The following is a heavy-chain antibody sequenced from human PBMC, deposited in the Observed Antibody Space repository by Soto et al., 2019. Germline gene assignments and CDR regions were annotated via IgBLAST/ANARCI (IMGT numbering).Heavy chain of an antibody. J-gene: IGHJ3*02. V-gene: IGHV3-30-3*01. Sequence: GGSLRLSCAASGFTFSSYAMHWVRQAPGKGLEWVAVISYDGSNKYYADSVKGRFTISRDNSKNTLYLQMNSLRAEDTAVYYCARDWMEGMYSSSDHDAFDIWGQGTMVTVSS. CDR1: GFTFSSYA. CDR3: ARDWMEGMYSSSDHDAFDI. CDR2: ISYDGSNK. D-gene: IGHD6-6*01.